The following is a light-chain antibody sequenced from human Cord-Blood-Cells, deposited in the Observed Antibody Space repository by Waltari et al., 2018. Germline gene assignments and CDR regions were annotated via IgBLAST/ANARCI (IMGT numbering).Light chain of an antibody. Sequence: QSVLPPPASAAGPPGPSITTSSPGTSSDVGSYSFVPWYQQHPGKAPKLMLYEGSKRPSGVSNRFSASKSGNTASLTISGRQADNEADYYCCSYAGSSTVVFGGGTKLTVL. V-gene: IGLV2-23*01. CDR1: SSDVGSYSF. J-gene: IGLJ2*01. CDR3: CSYAGSSTVV. CDR2: EGS.